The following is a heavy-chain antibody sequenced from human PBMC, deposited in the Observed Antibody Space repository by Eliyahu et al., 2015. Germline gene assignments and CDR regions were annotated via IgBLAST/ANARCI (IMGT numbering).Heavy chain of an antibody. D-gene: IGHD3-3*01. J-gene: IGHJ4*02. CDR1: GFXFXXXE. V-gene: IGHV3-48*03. CDR3: ARDFPANYDFWSGYFDY. CDR2: ISSSGSTI. Sequence: EVQLVESGGGLVQPGGXLXLXCAASGFXFXXXEMNWVRQAPGKGLEWVSYISSSGSTIYYADSVKGRFTISRDNAKNSLYLQMNSLRAEDTAVYHCARDFPANYDFWSGYFDYWGQGTLVTVSS.